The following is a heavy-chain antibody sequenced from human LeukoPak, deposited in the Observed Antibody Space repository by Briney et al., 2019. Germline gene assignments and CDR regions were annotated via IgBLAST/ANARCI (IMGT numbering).Heavy chain of an antibody. V-gene: IGHV3-23*01. D-gene: IGHD6-19*01. Sequence: GGSLRLSCATSGFTFKTYAMSWVRQAPGKGLEWVSTVSDRDDSTYYAESVQGRFTISRDSSKSTLFLQMNSLRVEDTAVYYCAKMVPRGSGWALHYWGQGALVTVSS. CDR3: AKMVPRGSGWALHY. CDR2: VSDRDDST. CDR1: GFTFKTYA. J-gene: IGHJ4*02.